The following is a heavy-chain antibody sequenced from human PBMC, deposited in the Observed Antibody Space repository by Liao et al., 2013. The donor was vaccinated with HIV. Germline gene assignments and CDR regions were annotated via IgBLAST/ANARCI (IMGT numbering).Heavy chain of an antibody. V-gene: IGHV4-39*07. Sequence: QLQLQESGPGLVKPSETVVLTCTVSGDSISSSGFYWGWIRQPPGKGRGVDWEVSTLVGVASTTRPSKVRLVISADTSKNELSLKLKSVTDADTAVYYCARVIKSCSGFGCDHGGFNYWGQGTLVTVSS. D-gene: IGHD6-19*01. J-gene: IGHJ4*02. CDR2: STLVGVA. CDR3: ARVIKSCSGFGCDHGGFNY. CDR1: GDSISSSGFY.